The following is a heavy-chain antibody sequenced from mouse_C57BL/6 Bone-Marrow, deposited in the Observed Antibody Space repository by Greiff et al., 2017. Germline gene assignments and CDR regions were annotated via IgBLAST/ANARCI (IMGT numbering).Heavy chain of an antibody. J-gene: IGHJ4*01. Sequence: EVKLMESGPGLVKPSQSLSLSCTVTGYSFTSGYYWNWIRQFPGNILEWMGYISYDSSNNYNPSLKNRTSITRDTSKNQFVLKLNSLTTEDPAACYSAREDSYYPDYWGQGTSVTVSS. V-gene: IGHV3-6*01. CDR2: ISYDSSN. D-gene: IGHD2-12*01. CDR3: AREDSYYPDY. CDR1: GYSFTSGYY.